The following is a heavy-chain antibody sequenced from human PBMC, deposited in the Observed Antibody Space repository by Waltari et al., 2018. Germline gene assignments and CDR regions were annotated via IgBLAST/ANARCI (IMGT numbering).Heavy chain of an antibody. J-gene: IGHJ4*02. CDR3: TRGGDDSSWYWRN. CDR1: GFPFSNIG. Sequence: EVQLVESGGGLVQPGGSLRLPCAAFGFPFSNIGMTWVRQAPGKGLEWVANINQDGSEKYSVESVKGRFTISRDNAKNSLYLQLNSLRADDTAVYYCTRGGDDSSWYWRNWGQGTLVTVSS. V-gene: IGHV3-7*01. CDR2: INQDGSEK. D-gene: IGHD6-13*01.